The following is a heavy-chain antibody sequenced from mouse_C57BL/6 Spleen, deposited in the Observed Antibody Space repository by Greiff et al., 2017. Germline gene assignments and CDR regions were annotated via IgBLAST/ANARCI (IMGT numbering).Heavy chain of an antibody. CDR3: AREAYGNCAMDD. D-gene: IGHD2-1*01. Sequence: QVQLQQPGTELVKPGASVKLSCKASGYTFTSYWMHWVKQRPGQGLEWIGNINPRNGGTNYNEKFKSKATLTVDKSSSTAYMQLSSLTSEDSAVYYCAREAYGNCAMDDWGKGTSVTVSS. J-gene: IGHJ4*01. CDR1: GYTFTSYW. V-gene: IGHV1-53*01. CDR2: INPRNGGT.